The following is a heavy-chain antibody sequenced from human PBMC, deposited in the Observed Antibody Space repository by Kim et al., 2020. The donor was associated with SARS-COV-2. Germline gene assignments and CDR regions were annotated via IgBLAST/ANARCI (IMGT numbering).Heavy chain of an antibody. Sequence: GGSLRLSCAASGFTFDDYAMHWVRQAPGKGLEWVSVISWNSGSICYADSVKGRFTISRDNAKNSLYLQMNSLRAEDTALYYCAKDYDSSGYYHDAFDIWGQGTMVTVSS. V-gene: IGHV3-9*01. D-gene: IGHD3-22*01. CDR2: ISWNSGSI. J-gene: IGHJ3*02. CDR1: GFTFDDYA. CDR3: AKDYDSSGYYHDAFDI.